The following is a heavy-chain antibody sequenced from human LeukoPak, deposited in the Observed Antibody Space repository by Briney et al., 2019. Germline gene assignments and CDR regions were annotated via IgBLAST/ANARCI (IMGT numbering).Heavy chain of an antibody. Sequence: GGSLRLSCAASGFTFNSYGMHWVRQAPGKGLEWVAFIRYDGSNKYYADSVKGRFTISRDNSKNTLYLQMNSLRAEDTAVYYCAKDQVWYYYGSGSYFDYWGQGTLVIVSS. V-gene: IGHV3-30*02. J-gene: IGHJ4*02. D-gene: IGHD3-10*01. CDR3: AKDQVWYYYGSGSYFDY. CDR1: GFTFNSYG. CDR2: IRYDGSNK.